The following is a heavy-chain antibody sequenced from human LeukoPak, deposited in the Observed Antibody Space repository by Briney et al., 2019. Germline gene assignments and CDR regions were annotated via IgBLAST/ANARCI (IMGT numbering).Heavy chain of an antibody. CDR2: IYPGDSDT. D-gene: IGHD6-6*01. Sequence: GESLKISCEGSGYSFTNHWLGWVRQMPGKGLEWMGIIYPGDSDTRYSPSFQGQVTISADKSISTAYLQWSSLKASDTAMYYCARGGGYSSSSDAFDIWGQGTMVTVSS. J-gene: IGHJ3*02. CDR3: ARGGGYSSSSDAFDI. V-gene: IGHV5-51*01. CDR1: GYSFTNHW.